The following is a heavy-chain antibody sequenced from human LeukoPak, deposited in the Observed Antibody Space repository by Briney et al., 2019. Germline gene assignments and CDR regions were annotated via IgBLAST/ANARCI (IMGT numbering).Heavy chain of an antibody. CDR3: AGGMVRGVIINRSLRFDY. CDR1: GGSFSGYY. D-gene: IGHD3-10*01. CDR2: INHSGST. V-gene: IGHV4-34*01. J-gene: IGHJ4*02. Sequence: SETLSLTCAVYGGSFSGYYWSWIRQPPGKGLEWIGEINHSGSTNYNPSLKSRVTISVDTSKNQFSLKLSSVTAADTAVYYCAGGMVRGVIINRSLRFDYWGQGTLVTVSS.